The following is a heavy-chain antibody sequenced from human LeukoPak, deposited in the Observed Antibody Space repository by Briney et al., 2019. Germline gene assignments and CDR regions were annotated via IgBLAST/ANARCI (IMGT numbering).Heavy chain of an antibody. CDR2: ISSSSSYI. CDR3: ARAGYGSPYMDV. D-gene: IGHD3-10*01. CDR1: GFTFSSYS. J-gene: IGHJ6*03. Sequence: GGSLRLSCAASGFTFSSYSMNWVRQAPGKGLEWVSSISSSSSYIYYEDSVKGRFTISRDNAKNSLYLQMNSLRAEDTAVYYCARAGYGSPYMDVWGKGTTVTISS. V-gene: IGHV3-21*01.